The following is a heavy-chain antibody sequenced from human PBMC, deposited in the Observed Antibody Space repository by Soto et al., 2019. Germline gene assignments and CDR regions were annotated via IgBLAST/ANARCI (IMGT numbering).Heavy chain of an antibody. J-gene: IGHJ5*01. CDR2: INPSGGST. D-gene: IGHD6-13*01. CDR3: ATAAYSTSWYDF. CDR1: EYTFTDYY. Sequence: QVQLVQSGAEVKKPGASVKLSCKSSEYTFTDYYIHWVRQAPGQGLEWMGLINPSGGSTSYAQKFQGTVTMTSDTSTSTVYMELSSLRSEDTAVYYCATAAYSTSWYDFWGQGTLVTVSS. V-gene: IGHV1-46*01.